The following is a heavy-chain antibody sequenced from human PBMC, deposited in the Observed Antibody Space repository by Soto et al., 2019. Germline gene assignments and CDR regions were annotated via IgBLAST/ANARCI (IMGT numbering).Heavy chain of an antibody. J-gene: IGHJ4*02. CDR1: GFTVGNNY. V-gene: IGHV3-66*01. CDR3: ARSANTNGSPFDY. Sequence: GGSLRLSCAASGFTVGNNYMSWVRQAPGKGLEWVSIIHRGGSTSYADSVKGRFTISRDSSKNILYLQINGLTADDTAVYYCARSANTNGSPFDYWGQGALVTVSS. CDR2: IHRGGST. D-gene: IGHD3-10*01.